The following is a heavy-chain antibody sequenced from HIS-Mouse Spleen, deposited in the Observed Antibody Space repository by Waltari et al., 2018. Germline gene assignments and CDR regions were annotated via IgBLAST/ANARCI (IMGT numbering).Heavy chain of an antibody. CDR1: GFLFGSYG. CDR3: AKASSGWLDY. V-gene: IGHV3-30*18. CDR2: ISYDGSNK. D-gene: IGHD6-19*01. J-gene: IGHJ4*02. Sequence: QVQLVESGGGVVQLGWSLSLSWSSSGFLFGSYGMPWVRQAPGKGLEWVAVISYDGSNKYYADSVKGRFTISRDNSKNTLYLQMNSLRAEDTAVYYCAKASSGWLDYWGQGTLVTVSS.